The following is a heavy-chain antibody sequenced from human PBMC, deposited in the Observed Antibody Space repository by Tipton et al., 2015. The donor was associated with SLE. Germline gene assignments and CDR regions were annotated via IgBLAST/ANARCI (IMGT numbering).Heavy chain of an antibody. Sequence: GLVKPSETLSLTCTVSGGSISSHYWSWIRQPPGKGLEWIGYIYYSGSTYYNPSLKSRVTISVDTSKNQFSLKLSSVTAADTAVYYCARSMVQGVLDAFDIWGQGTMVTVSS. CDR1: GGSISSHY. J-gene: IGHJ3*02. D-gene: IGHD3-10*01. CDR2: IYYSGST. CDR3: ARSMVQGVLDAFDI. V-gene: IGHV4-59*11.